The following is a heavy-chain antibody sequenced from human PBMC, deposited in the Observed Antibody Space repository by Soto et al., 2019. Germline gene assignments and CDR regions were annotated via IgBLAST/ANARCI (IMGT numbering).Heavy chain of an antibody. Sequence: EVQLVESGGGLVQPGGSLRLSCAASGFTFSSYWMSWVRQAPGKGLEWVANIKQDGSEKYYVDSVKGRFTISRDNAKNSLYLQMNSLRAEDTAVYYCARAYYDFWSGYYFDYWGQGTLVTVSS. CDR1: GFTFSSYW. J-gene: IGHJ4*02. D-gene: IGHD3-3*01. CDR2: IKQDGSEK. CDR3: ARAYYDFWSGYYFDY. V-gene: IGHV3-7*01.